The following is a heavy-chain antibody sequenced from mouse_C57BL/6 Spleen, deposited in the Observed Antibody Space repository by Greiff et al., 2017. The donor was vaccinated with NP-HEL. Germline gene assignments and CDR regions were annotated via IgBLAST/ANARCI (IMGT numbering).Heavy chain of an antibody. V-gene: IGHV1-15*01. CDR1: GYTFTDYE. Sequence: VQLQESGAELVRPGASVTLSCKASGYTFTDYEMHWVKQTPVHGLEWIGAIDPETGGTAYNQKFKGKAILTADKSSSTAYMELRSLTSEDSAVYYCTRDYGRDPPFDDGGQGTTLTVSS. CDR2: IDPETGGT. D-gene: IGHD1-1*01. J-gene: IGHJ2*01. CDR3: TRDYGRDPPFDD.